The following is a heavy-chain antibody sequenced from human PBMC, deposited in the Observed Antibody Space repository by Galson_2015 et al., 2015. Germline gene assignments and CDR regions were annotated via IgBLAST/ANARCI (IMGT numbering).Heavy chain of an antibody. V-gene: IGHV3-7*04. J-gene: IGHJ4*02. Sequence: SLRLSCAASGFTFSTYWMSYVRQAPGKGLEWVANIKKDGSEKYYVDSVKGRFTISRDNAKNSLYLQMNSLRAEDTALYHCARAMYNYAYFDYWGQGILVTVSS. CDR1: GFTFSTYW. D-gene: IGHD1-1*01. CDR3: ARAMYNYAYFDY. CDR2: IKKDGSEK.